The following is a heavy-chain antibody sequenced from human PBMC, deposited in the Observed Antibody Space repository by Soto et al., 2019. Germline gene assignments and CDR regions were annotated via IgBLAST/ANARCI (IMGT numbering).Heavy chain of an antibody. J-gene: IGHJ2*01. Sequence: QVLLQESGPGLVKPSETLSLICTVSGASVSSYYWSWIRQPPGKGLEWIGYFFNSGNTHSNPSLRSRVAMSVDRSKQEFSLHPTSVTAEDSALYSCARGTVAGEAYLDRDPCGRGTLVSVSS. CDR1: GASVSSYY. V-gene: IGHV4-59*02. CDR2: FFNSGNT. CDR3: ARGTVAGEAYLDRDP. D-gene: IGHD6-19*01.